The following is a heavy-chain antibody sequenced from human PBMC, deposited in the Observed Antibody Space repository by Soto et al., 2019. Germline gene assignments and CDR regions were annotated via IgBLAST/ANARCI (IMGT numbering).Heavy chain of an antibody. CDR2: MNPNSGNT. D-gene: IGHD3-10*01. J-gene: IGHJ6*03. Sequence: APVKVSYRASGYTFTSYHINWVRHATGQGLEWMGWMNPNSGNTGYAQKFQGRVTMTRNTSISTAYMELSSLRSEDTAVYYCARSPRRYYYGSGNYYSYMDVWGKGTTVTVSS. V-gene: IGHV1-8*01. CDR1: GYTFTSYH. CDR3: ARSPRRYYYGSGNYYSYMDV.